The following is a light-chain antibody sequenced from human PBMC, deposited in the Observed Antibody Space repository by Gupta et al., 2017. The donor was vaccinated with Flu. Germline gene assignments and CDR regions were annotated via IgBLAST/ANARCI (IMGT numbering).Light chain of an antibody. CDR3: QSYDSSLSGSGV. Sequence: QSVLTQPPSVSAAPGQRVTISCTGSSSNIGAGYDVHWYQQLPGTAPKLLIYGNNNRPSGVPDRFSGSKSGTSASLAITGLQAEDEADYYCQSYDSSLSGSGVFGGGTKLTVL. V-gene: IGLV1-40*01. CDR2: GNN. J-gene: IGLJ2*01. CDR1: SSNIGAGYD.